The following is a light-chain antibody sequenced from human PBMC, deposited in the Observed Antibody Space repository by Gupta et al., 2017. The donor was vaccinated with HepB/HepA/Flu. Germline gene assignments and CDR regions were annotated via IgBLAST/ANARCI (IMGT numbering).Light chain of an antibody. CDR1: QSLVNTDGNTY. J-gene: IGKJ1*01. CDR2: KVS. Sequence: DAVLTQSPLPLPVTLGQPASISCRSSQSLVNTDGNTYLSWFQQRPGHSPRRLIYKVSNRDSGVPDRFSGSGSATDFTLKSSRVEAGDLGVYYCLQGTYGPWTFGQGTKVDIK. CDR3: LQGTYGPWT. V-gene: IGKV2-30*01.